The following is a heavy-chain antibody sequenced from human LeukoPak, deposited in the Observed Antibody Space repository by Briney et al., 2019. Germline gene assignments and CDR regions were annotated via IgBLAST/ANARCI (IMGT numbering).Heavy chain of an antibody. CDR3: AKDDDWGRYKH. CDR1: GFTFSRYG. Sequence: PGGSLRLSCAASGFTFSRYGMSWVRQAPGKGLERVSAISGSGGSTYYADSVRGRFTISRDNFKNTLSLQVNSLRAEDTAMYYCAKDDDWGRYKHWGQGTLVTVSS. D-gene: IGHD3-16*01. V-gene: IGHV3-23*01. J-gene: IGHJ1*01. CDR2: ISGSGGST.